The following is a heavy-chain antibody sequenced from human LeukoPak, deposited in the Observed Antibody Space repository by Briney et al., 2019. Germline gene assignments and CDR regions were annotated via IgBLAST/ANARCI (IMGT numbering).Heavy chain of an antibody. CDR3: ARVAALAAANSGVFDY. J-gene: IGHJ4*02. Sequence: GASVKVSCKASGYTFTRYYMHWVRQAPGQGLEWMGWINPNSGGTNYAQKFQGRVTMTRDTSISTAYMELSRLRSDDTAVYYCARVAALAAANSGVFDYWGQGTLVTVSS. V-gene: IGHV1-2*02. D-gene: IGHD6-13*01. CDR1: GYTFTRYY. CDR2: INPNSGGT.